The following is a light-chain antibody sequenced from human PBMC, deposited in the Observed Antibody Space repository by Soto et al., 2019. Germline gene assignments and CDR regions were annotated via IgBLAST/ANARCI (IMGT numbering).Light chain of an antibody. J-gene: IGKJ1*01. Sequence: DIQMTQSPSSLSASVGDRVTITCRASQSISSYLNWYQQKPGKAPNLLIYAASSLQSGVSSRFRGSGSGTDFTLTISSLQPEDCGIYYCQQTYSTPRTFGQGTKVEIK. CDR3: QQTYSTPRT. CDR1: QSISSY. CDR2: AAS. V-gene: IGKV1-39*01.